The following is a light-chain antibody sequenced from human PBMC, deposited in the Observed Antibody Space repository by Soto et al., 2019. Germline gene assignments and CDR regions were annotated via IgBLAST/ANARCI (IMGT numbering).Light chain of an antibody. CDR2: DVS. CDR3: SSYTSSSTPYV. J-gene: IGLJ1*01. CDR1: SSDIGGYNY. Sequence: QSALTQPASVSGSPGQSITISCTGTSSDIGGYNYVSWYQQYPGKAPKLMIYDVSNRPSGVSYRFSGSKSGNTASLTISGLQAEDEADYYCSSYTSSSTPYVFGTGTKVTVL. V-gene: IGLV2-14*01.